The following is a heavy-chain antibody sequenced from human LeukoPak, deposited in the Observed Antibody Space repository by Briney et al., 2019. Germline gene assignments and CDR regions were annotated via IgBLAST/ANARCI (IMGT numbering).Heavy chain of an antibody. Sequence: GGSLRLSCAASGFTFSSYAMSWVRQAPGKGLEWVSAISGSGGSTYYADSVKGRFTISRDNSKNTLYLQMNSLRAEDTAVYYCAKPGKEAAAGTGRGFVSWGEGTLVTVSS. D-gene: IGHD6-13*01. J-gene: IGHJ5*01. CDR2: ISGSGGST. CDR3: AKPGKEAAAGTGRGFVS. V-gene: IGHV3-23*01. CDR1: GFTFSSYA.